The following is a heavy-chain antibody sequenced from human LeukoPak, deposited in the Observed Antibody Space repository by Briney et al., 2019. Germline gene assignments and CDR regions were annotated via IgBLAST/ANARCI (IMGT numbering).Heavy chain of an antibody. CDR2: INPSGGST. J-gene: IGHJ6*02. CDR3: ARGWTVTPYYYCYGMDV. D-gene: IGHD4-17*01. Sequence: ASVKVSCKASGGTFSSYAISWVRQAPGQGLEWMGIINPSGGSTSYAQKFQGRVTMTRDTSTSTVYMELSSLRSEDTAVYYCARGWTVTPYYYCYGMDVWGQGTTVTVSS. CDR1: GGTFSSYA. V-gene: IGHV1-46*01.